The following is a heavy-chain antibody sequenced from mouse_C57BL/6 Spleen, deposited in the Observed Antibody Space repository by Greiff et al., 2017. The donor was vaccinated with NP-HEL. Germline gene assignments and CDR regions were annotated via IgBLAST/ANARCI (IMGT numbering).Heavy chain of an antibody. CDR1: GYTFTSYW. Sequence: QVHVKQPGAELVKPGASVKMSCKASGYTFTSYWITWVKQRPGQGLEWIGDIYPGSGSTNYNEKFKSKATLTVDTSSSTAYMQLSSLTSEDSAVYYCARSRYYFDYWGQGTTLTVSS. J-gene: IGHJ2*01. D-gene: IGHD1-1*01. V-gene: IGHV1-55*01. CDR2: IYPGSGST. CDR3: ARSRYYFDY.